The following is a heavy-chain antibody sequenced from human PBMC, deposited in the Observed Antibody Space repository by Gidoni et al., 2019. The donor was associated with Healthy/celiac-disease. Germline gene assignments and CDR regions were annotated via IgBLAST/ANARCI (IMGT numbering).Heavy chain of an antibody. CDR3: ARAGHYDILTGQLDY. Sequence: QVQLVQSGAEVKKPGSSVKVSCKASGGTFSSYAISWVRQAPGQGLEWMGGIIPILGIANYAQKFQGRVTITADKSTSTAYMELSSLRSEDTAVYYCARAGHYDILTGQLDYWGQGTLVTVSS. V-gene: IGHV1-69*10. J-gene: IGHJ4*02. D-gene: IGHD3-9*01. CDR2: IIPILGIA. CDR1: GGTFSSYA.